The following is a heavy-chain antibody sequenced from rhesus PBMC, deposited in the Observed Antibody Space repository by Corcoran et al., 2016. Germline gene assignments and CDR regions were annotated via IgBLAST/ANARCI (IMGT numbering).Heavy chain of an antibody. Sequence: QVKLQQWGEGLVQPSETLSLTCAVYGGSISGYYWSWIRQPPGKGMEWIGNIDGNREKTNDKQDLKNGVRISKDKAKKQVSVKRRLMTAADTAGYDCTRGGGVFRWNYIWGQGVLVTVSS. CDR1: GGSISGYY. V-gene: IGHV4-73*01. CDR2: IDGNREKT. J-gene: IGHJ4*01. CDR3: TRGGGVFRWNYI. D-gene: IGHD1-1-1*01.